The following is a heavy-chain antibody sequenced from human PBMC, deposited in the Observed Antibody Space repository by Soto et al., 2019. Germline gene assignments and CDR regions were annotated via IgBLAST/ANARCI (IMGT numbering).Heavy chain of an antibody. J-gene: IGHJ4*02. D-gene: IGHD3-10*01. V-gene: IGHV4-31*03. Sequence: KPSETLSLTCTVSGGSISSGGYYWSWIRQHPGKGLEWIGYIYYSGSTYYNPSLKSRVTISVDTSKNQFSLKLSSVTAADTAVYYCARGMNNRDHYFDYWGQGTLVTVSS. CDR3: ARGMNNRDHYFDY. CDR1: GGSISSGGYY. CDR2: IYYSGST.